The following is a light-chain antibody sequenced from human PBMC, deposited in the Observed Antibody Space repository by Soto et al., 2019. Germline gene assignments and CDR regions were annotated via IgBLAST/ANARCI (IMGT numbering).Light chain of an antibody. V-gene: IGKV1-9*01. CDR2: YVS. J-gene: IGKJ5*01. Sequence: DIPLTQSPTFLSAAVGDTITITCRASQDVNSHLAWYQQTPGRAPKLLISYVSTFQSGVPSRFSGSVSRTDFTLTISSLQPEDFATYYCQEIDSYPPTFGQGTRLEIK. CDR3: QEIDSYPPT. CDR1: QDVNSH.